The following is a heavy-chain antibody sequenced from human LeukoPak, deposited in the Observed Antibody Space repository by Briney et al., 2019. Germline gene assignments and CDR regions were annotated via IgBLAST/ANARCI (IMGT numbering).Heavy chain of an antibody. CDR1: GFTFSSYW. V-gene: IGHV3-7*01. J-gene: IGHJ4*02. CDR2: IKQDGSEK. CDR3: ASGLDYYDSSGYYGELGFDY. D-gene: IGHD3-22*01. Sequence: GGSLRLSCAASGFTFSSYWMSWVRQAPGKGLEWVANIKQDGSEKYYVDSVKGRFTISRDNAKNSLYLQMNSLRAEDTAVYYCASGLDYYDSSGYYGELGFDYWGQGTLVTVSS.